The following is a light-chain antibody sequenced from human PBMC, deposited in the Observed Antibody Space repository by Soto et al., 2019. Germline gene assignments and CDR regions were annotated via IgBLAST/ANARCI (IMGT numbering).Light chain of an antibody. Sequence: EIVMTQSPATLSVSPGDRANVSCRASQSVSFHLAGYQQKPGQAPRLLIHRTSTRATGVPSRFSGSGSGTEYTLTFDTLQSDDFAVYYCHQYSGWPRTFGQGTRVEMK. CDR3: HQYSGWPRT. J-gene: IGKJ1*01. V-gene: IGKV3-15*01. CDR2: RTS. CDR1: QSVSFH.